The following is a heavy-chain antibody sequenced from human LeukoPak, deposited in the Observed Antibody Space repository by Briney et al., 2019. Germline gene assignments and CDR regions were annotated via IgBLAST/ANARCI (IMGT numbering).Heavy chain of an antibody. Sequence: GGSLRLSCAASGFTFSSYSMNWVRQAPGKGLEWVSYISSSSSTIYYADSVKGRFTISRDNAKNSLYLQMNSLRAEDTAVYYCAKDNRRITYYYDSSGPAAFDIWGQGTMVTVSS. CDR2: ISSSSSTI. D-gene: IGHD3-22*01. V-gene: IGHV3-48*01. J-gene: IGHJ3*02. CDR1: GFTFSSYS. CDR3: AKDNRRITYYYDSSGPAAFDI.